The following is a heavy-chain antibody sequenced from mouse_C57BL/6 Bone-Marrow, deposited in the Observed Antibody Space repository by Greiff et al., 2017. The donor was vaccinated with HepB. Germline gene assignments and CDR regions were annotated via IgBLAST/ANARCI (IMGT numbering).Heavy chain of an antibody. D-gene: IGHD1-1*01. CDR2: IWSGGST. Sequence: VQLQQSGPGLVQPSQSLSITCTVSGFSLTSYGVHWVRQSPGKGLEWLGVIWSGGSTDYNAAFISRLSISKDNSKSQVFFKMNSLRADDTAIYYCASDYYGSSYSFDYWGQGTTLTVSS. CDR1: GFSLTSYG. CDR3: ASDYYGSSYSFDY. V-gene: IGHV2-2*01. J-gene: IGHJ2*01.